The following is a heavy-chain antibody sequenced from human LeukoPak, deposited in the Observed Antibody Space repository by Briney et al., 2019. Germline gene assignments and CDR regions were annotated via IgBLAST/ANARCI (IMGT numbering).Heavy chain of an antibody. Sequence: GASVKASCKASGFTFSAYYMHWVRQAPGQGLEWMGWINPHSGDTNYAQKFQDRVTMTRDTSVTTDYLELSRLTSDDTAVYYCAKGVLHYYTGGFDLWGQGTLVTVSS. V-gene: IGHV1-2*02. D-gene: IGHD3-3*01. CDR2: INPHSGDT. CDR3: AKGVLHYYTGGFDL. J-gene: IGHJ4*02. CDR1: GFTFSAYY.